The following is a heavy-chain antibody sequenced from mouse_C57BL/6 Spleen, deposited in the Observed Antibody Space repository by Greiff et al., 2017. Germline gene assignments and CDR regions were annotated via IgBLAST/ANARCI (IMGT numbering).Heavy chain of an antibody. J-gene: IGHJ4*01. CDR3: ARERGDGYYDAMDY. Sequence: VQLQQPGAELVKPGASVKISCKASGYSFTGYYMHWVKQSSEKSLEWIGEINPSTGGTSYNQKFKGKATLTVDKSSSTAYMQLKSLTSEDSAVYYCARERGDGYYDAMDYWGQGTSVTVSS. V-gene: IGHV1-43*01. CDR2: INPSTGGT. D-gene: IGHD2-3*01. CDR1: GYSFTGYY.